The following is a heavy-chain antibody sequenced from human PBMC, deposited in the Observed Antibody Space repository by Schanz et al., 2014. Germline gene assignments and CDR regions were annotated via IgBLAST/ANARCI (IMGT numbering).Heavy chain of an antibody. CDR3: ERFQSPHQPFDY. CDR1: GFTFTDYY. Sequence: QVQLVESGGGVVQPGGSLRLSCAASGFTFTDYYISWIRQAPGMGLEWVSYISHNTFYTDYADSVKGRFTISRDNAKNSLYLQMNSLRAEDTAVYYCERFQSPHQPFDYWGQGTLVTVSS. V-gene: IGHV3-11*06. D-gene: IGHD2-2*01. J-gene: IGHJ4*02. CDR2: ISHNTFYT.